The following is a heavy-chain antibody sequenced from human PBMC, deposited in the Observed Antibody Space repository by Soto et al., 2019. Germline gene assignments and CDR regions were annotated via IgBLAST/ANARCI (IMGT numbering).Heavy chain of an antibody. CDR3: ARAGCSGGSCYLYYFDY. CDR2: ISGSGGST. Sequence: XGSLGLSCAASGLTFSSYAMSWVRQAPGKGLEWVSTISGSGGSTHYADSVKGRFTISRDNSKNTLYLEMNSLRAEDTAVYYCARAGCSGGSCYLYYFDYWGQGTLVTVSS. J-gene: IGHJ4*02. V-gene: IGHV3-23*01. D-gene: IGHD2-15*01. CDR1: GLTFSSYA.